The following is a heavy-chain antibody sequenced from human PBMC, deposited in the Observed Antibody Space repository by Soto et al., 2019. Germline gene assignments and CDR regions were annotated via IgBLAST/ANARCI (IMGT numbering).Heavy chain of an antibody. V-gene: IGHV3-48*02. CDR1: GFTFSNYR. CDR3: ATGGYYFDY. J-gene: IGHJ4*02. Sequence: EVQLVASGGGLIQTGGSLRLSCAASGFTFSNYRLNWVHQAPGKALEWGSHINSGSGAIYYADSVRGRFTISRDYAKNSLYLQMNSLRDEDTAVYYCATGGYYFDYWGQGTLVTVSS. CDR2: INSGSGAI.